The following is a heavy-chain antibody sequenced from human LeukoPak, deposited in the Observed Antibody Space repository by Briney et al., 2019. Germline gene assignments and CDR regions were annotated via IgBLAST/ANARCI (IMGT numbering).Heavy chain of an antibody. CDR1: GFSLSTSGMC. CDR2: IDWDDDK. Sequence: SGPALVKPTQTLTLTCTFSGFSLSTSGMCVNWIRQPPGKALEWLARIDWDDDKYYSTSLETRLTISKDTSKNQVVLTMPNMDPVDTATYYCARTAGATTPDYWGQGTLVTVSS. V-gene: IGHV2-70*11. CDR3: ARTAGATTPDY. D-gene: IGHD1-26*01. J-gene: IGHJ4*02.